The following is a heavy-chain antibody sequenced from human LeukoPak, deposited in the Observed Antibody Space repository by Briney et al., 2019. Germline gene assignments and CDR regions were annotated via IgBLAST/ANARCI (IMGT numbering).Heavy chain of an antibody. J-gene: IGHJ4*02. Sequence: ASVKVSCKAPGYTFTGYYMYWVRQAPGQGLEWMGWINPSSGDTNSAQKFEGRVSMTRDTSISTAYMELSRLTSDDTAVYYCARDSTFGELPHWGQGTLVTVSS. D-gene: IGHD3-10*01. V-gene: IGHV1-2*02. CDR2: INPSSGDT. CDR1: GYTFTGYY. CDR3: ARDSTFGELPH.